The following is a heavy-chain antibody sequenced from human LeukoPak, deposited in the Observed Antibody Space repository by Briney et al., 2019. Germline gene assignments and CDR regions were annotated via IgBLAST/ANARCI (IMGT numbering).Heavy chain of an antibody. D-gene: IGHD6-13*01. J-gene: IGHJ3*02. CDR2: IKRDASEK. CDR1: GFTFSDYY. CDR3: VREASGGTKGVSGTFDI. V-gene: IGHV3-7*01. Sequence: GGSLRLSCAASGFTFSDYYMTWVRQAPGKGLEWVASIKRDASEKYYVDSVKGRFTISRDNAKNSLYLQMNSLRAEDTAVYNCVREASGGTKGVSGTFDIWGQGTMVTVSS.